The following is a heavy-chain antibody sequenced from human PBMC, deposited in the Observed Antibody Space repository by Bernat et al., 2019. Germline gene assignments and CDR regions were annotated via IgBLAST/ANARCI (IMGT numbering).Heavy chain of an antibody. J-gene: IGHJ4*02. CDR2: IWYDGSNK. V-gene: IGHV3-33*01. Sequence: QVQLVESGGGVVQPGRSLRLSCAASGFTFSSYGMHWVRQAPGKGREWVAVIWYDGSNKYYADSVMGRFTISRDNSKNTLYLQKNSLRAEYTAVYYCGGPGYSSGWYLYYFDYWGQGTLVTVSA. CDR1: GFTFSSYG. D-gene: IGHD6-19*01. CDR3: GGPGYSSGWYLYYFDY.